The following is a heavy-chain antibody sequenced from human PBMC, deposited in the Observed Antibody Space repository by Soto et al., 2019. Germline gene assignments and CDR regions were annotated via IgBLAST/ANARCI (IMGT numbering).Heavy chain of an antibody. CDR2: IHGGGNT. CDR3: AKVWRYYDSSGYSPLRYYFDY. CDR1: GFSVSANY. J-gene: IGHJ4*02. Sequence: PGGSLRLSCVASGFSVSANYMTWMRQAPGKGLEWVSVIHGGGNTYYADSVKGRFTISRDNSKNTVHLQMNSLRAEDTAVYYCAKVWRYYDSSGYSPLRYYFDYWGQGTLVTVSS. D-gene: IGHD3-22*01. V-gene: IGHV3-53*01.